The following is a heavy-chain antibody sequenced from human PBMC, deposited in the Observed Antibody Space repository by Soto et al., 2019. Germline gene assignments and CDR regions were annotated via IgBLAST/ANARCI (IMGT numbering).Heavy chain of an antibody. J-gene: IGHJ3*02. V-gene: IGHV3-30*03. CDR3: VADYVATDTFDI. D-gene: IGHD3-10*02. CDR1: GFTFSSYG. Sequence: QVQLVESGGGVVQPGRSLRLSCAASGFTFSSYGMHWVRQAPGKGLEWVAVISYDGSNKYYADSVKGRFTISRDTSKNTLYLQMNSLRAEDTAMYYCVADYVATDTFDIWGQGTMVTVSS. CDR2: ISYDGSNK.